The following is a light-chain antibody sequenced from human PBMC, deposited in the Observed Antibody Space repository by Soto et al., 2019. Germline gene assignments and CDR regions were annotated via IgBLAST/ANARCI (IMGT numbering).Light chain of an antibody. CDR2: GAS. CDR1: QTVPXNY. CDR3: QQYTTPPWT. J-gene: IGKJ1*01. Sequence: EIVLTQSPGTLSLSPGERATLSCRASQTVPXNYLAWLQHKPGQAPRLLIYGASSRAIGIPDRFSGSGSGTDFTLTISRLEPEDCAVYYCQQYTTPPWTLGQGTKVETK. V-gene: IGKV3-20*01.